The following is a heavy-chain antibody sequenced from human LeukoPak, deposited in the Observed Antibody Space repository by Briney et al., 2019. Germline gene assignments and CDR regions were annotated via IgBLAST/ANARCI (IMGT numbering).Heavy chain of an antibody. D-gene: IGHD3-10*01. Sequence: SETLSLTCAVYGGSFSGYYWSWIRQPPGKGLEWIGEINHSGSTNYNPFLKSRVTISVDTSKNQFSLKLSSVTAADTAVYYCARGAAYGSGSYSNWFDPWGQGTLVTVSS. CDR2: INHSGST. CDR1: GGSFSGYY. CDR3: ARGAAYGSGSYSNWFDP. V-gene: IGHV4-34*01. J-gene: IGHJ5*02.